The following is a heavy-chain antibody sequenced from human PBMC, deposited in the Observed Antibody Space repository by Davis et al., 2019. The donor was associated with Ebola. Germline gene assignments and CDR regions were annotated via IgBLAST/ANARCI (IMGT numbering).Heavy chain of an antibody. V-gene: IGHV4-59*08. Sequence: MPSETLSLTCTVSGGSISSYYWSWIWQPPGKGLEWIGYIYYSGSTNYNPSLKSRVTISVDTSKNQFSLKLSSVTAADTAVYYCARRTGNWNQGVFDYWGQGTLVTVSS. J-gene: IGHJ4*02. D-gene: IGHD1-1*01. CDR2: IYYSGST. CDR1: GGSISSYY. CDR3: ARRTGNWNQGVFDY.